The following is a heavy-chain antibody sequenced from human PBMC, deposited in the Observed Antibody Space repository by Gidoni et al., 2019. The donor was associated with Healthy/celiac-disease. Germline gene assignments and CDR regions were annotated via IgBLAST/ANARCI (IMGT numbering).Heavy chain of an antibody. V-gene: IGHV3-23*01. CDR1: RFTFSRYA. J-gene: IGHJ5*02. CDR2: ISGSGGRT. D-gene: IGHD5-12*01. CDR3: AKKPGYSGYESHWFDP. Sequence: EVQLLESGGGLVQPGGSLRLSCAASRFTFSRYAMSWVRQAPGKGLEWVAAISGSGGRTYYADSVKGRFTISRDNSKNTLYLQMNSLRAEDTAVYYCAKKPGYSGYESHWFDPWGQGTLVTVSS.